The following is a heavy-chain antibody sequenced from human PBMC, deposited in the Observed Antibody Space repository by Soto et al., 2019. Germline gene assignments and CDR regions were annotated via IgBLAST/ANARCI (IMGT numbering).Heavy chain of an antibody. CDR3: ARALGSWGAYYFDS. V-gene: IGHV2-5*02. Sequence: QITLKESGPTLVKPTQTLTLTCTVSGFSLNTYGVGVGWIRQPTGKALEWLALIYWDDDKRYSPSLKSRLTITKDTSKNQVVLTMTNMDPVDTVTYYCARALGSWGAYYFDSWGQGTLVTVSS. D-gene: IGHD3-16*01. CDR2: IYWDDDK. CDR1: GFSLNTYGVG. J-gene: IGHJ4*02.